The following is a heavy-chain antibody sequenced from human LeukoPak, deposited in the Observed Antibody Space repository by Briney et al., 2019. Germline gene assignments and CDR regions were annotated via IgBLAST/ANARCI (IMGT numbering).Heavy chain of an antibody. CDR1: GFTFSSYA. CDR2: AISDDVTT. V-gene: IGHV3-23*01. D-gene: IGHD1-14*01. J-gene: IGHJ4*02. Sequence: PGGSLRLSCAASGFTFSSYAMSWVRQAPGKGLEWVATAISDDVTTYSADSVKGRYTISRDNSKNTLYLQMNSLRAEDTAVYYCARGDTYSNRVDYWGQGTLVTVSS. CDR3: ARGDTYSNRVDY.